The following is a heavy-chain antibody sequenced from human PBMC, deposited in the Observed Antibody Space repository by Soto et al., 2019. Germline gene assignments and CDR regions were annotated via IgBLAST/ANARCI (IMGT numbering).Heavy chain of an antibody. D-gene: IGHD2-2*01. Sequence: VPLVESGGGLVKPGGSLRLSCAASGFTFSDYYMSWIRQAPGKGLEWVSYISSSSSYTNYADSVKGRFTISRDNAKNSLYLQMNSLRAEDTAVYYCARDKYCSSTSCYYGDYYYYYGMDVWGQGTTVTVSS. V-gene: IGHV3-11*06. J-gene: IGHJ6*02. CDR1: GFTFSDYY. CDR2: ISSSSSYT. CDR3: ARDKYCSSTSCYYGDYYYYYGMDV.